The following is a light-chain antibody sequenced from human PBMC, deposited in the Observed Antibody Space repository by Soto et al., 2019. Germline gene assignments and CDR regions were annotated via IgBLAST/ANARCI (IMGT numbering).Light chain of an antibody. J-gene: IGLJ1*01. CDR1: SSNIGAGYE. CDR2: GNS. CDR3: QSYDSSLSGSRV. Sequence: QSVLTQPPSVSGAPGQRVTISCTGSSSNIGAGYEVHWYQQLPGTAPKLLIYGNSNRPSGVPDLFSGSKSGTSASLAIIGLQAEDEADYYCQSYDSSLSGSRVFGTGTKVTVL. V-gene: IGLV1-40*01.